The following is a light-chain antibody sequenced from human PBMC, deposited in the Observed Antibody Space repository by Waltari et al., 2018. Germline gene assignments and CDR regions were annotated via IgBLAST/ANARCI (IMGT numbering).Light chain of an antibody. V-gene: IGKV1-12*01. Sequence: IQMTQSPSSVSASVGDRVTITCRASQGISSWLAWYQQKPGKAPRLLIYAPSALQSGVPSRFSGSGSELHFTLTINNLQPEDFATYYCQQANSFPWTFGQGTKVEIK. J-gene: IGKJ1*01. CDR1: QGISSW. CDR2: APS. CDR3: QQANSFPWT.